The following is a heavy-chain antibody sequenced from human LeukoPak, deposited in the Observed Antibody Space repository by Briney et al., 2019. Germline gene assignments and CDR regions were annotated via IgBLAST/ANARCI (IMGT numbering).Heavy chain of an antibody. J-gene: IGHJ4*02. D-gene: IGHD2-2*02. CDR3: ARTPTAYCSSTSCYTDY. Sequence: GGSLRLSCAASGFTFSSYGMHWVRQAPGKGLEWVAVIWYDGSNKYYADSVKGRFTISRDNSKNTLYLQMNSLRAEDTAVYYCARTPTAYCSSTSCYTDYWGQGTLVTVSS. V-gene: IGHV3-33*01. CDR1: GFTFSSYG. CDR2: IWYDGSNK.